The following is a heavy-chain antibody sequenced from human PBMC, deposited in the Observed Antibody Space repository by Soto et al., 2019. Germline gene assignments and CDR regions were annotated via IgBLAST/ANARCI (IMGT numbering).Heavy chain of an antibody. D-gene: IGHD2-21*02. CDR1: GGSINTYY. CDR2: IYYSGST. CDR3: ARAMVVTQNWFDP. V-gene: IGHV4-30-4*01. J-gene: IGHJ5*02. Sequence: ASETLSLTCTVSGGSINTYYWSWIRQPPGKGLEWIGYIYYSGSTYYNPSLKSRVTISVDTSKNQFSLKLSSVTAADTAVYYCARAMVVTQNWFDPWGQGTLVTVSS.